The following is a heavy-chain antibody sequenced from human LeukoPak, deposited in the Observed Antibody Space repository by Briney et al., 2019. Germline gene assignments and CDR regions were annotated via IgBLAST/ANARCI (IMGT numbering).Heavy chain of an antibody. J-gene: IGHJ6*02. CDR2: ISWNSGTI. CDR3: AKDRGVAPTGYGMDV. D-gene: IGHD2-15*01. V-gene: IGHV3-9*01. Sequence: GGSPRLSCAGSGFTFDDYAMHWVRQAPGKGLEWVSGISWNSGTIGYADSVKGRFTISRDNAKNSLYLQMNSLRAEDTALYHCAKDRGVAPTGYGMDVWGQGTTVTVSS. CDR1: GFTFDDYA.